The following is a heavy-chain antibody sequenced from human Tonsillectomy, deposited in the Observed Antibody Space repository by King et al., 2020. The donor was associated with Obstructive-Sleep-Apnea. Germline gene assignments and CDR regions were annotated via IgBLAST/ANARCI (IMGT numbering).Heavy chain of an antibody. D-gene: IGHD6-13*01. V-gene: IGHV3-30*18. CDR3: AKGEWSSRSIDY. J-gene: IGHJ4*02. CDR1: GFSFSTRD. Sequence: VQLVESGGGVVQPGTSLRLSCAASGFSFSTRDIHWVRQAPGKRLEWVAHISWNERDKYYADTVKGRLTISRDNSKNTLYLEMNGLRATDTAAYYCAKGEWSSRSIDYWGQGTLVTVSS. CDR2: ISWNERDK.